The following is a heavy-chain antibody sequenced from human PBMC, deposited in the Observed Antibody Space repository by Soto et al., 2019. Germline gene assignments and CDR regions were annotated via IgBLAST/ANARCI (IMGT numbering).Heavy chain of an antibody. D-gene: IGHD6-19*01. V-gene: IGHV4-4*02. Sequence: PSEPLPLTCAVSGGSISNSNCWSWVRQPPGKGLEWIGEIYRSGSTNYNPSLKSRVTISVDTSKNQFSLKLSSVTAADTAVYYCARINSSGWPDVWGQGTTVTVSS. J-gene: IGHJ6*02. CDR3: ARINSSGWPDV. CDR1: GGSISNSNC. CDR2: IYRSGST.